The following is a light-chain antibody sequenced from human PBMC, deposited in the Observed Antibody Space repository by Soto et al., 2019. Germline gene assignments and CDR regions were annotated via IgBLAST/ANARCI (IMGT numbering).Light chain of an antibody. CDR3: QHYNNWPPST. J-gene: IGKJ1*01. CDR2: VAS. CDR1: QSVYSN. Sequence: EIVMTQSPATLSVSPGERATLSCRASQSVYSNLAWYQQKPGQAPRVLIYVASTRATGIPARFSGSGSRTEFTLTITSLQSEDFAVYYCQHYNNWPPSTFGQGTKVEIK. V-gene: IGKV3-15*01.